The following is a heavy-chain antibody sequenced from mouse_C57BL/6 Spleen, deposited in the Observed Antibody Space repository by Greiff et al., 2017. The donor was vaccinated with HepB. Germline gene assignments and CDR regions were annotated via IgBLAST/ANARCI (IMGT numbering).Heavy chain of an antibody. CDR2: IYPGSGST. J-gene: IGHJ3*01. V-gene: IGHV1-55*01. CDR3: AREDYYGSSYWFAY. D-gene: IGHD1-1*01. Sequence: QVQLQQPGAELVKPGASVKMSCKASGYTFTSYWITWVKQRPGQGLEWIGDIYPGSGSTNYNEKFKSKATLTVDTASSTAYMQLSSLTSEDSAVYYCAREDYYGSSYWFAYWGQGTLVTVSA. CDR1: GYTFTSYW.